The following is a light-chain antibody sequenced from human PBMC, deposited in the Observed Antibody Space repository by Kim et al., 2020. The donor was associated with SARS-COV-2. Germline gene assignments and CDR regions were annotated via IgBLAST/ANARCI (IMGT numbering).Light chain of an antibody. V-gene: IGKV3-20*01. CDR2: GPS. Sequence: EIVMTQSPGTLSLSPGERATLSCRASQSVTSSYLAWYQQKPGQTPPLLIYGPSSRATSVTDRYSGSESGTDFTLTISRLEPEDFAVYYCQQYCSSSVTFGQENTLEI. CDR3: QQYCSSSVT. J-gene: IGKJ2*01. CDR1: QSVTSSY.